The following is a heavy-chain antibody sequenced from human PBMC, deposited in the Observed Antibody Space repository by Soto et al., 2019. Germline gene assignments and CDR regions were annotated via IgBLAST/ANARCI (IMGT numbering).Heavy chain of an antibody. D-gene: IGHD4-17*01. J-gene: IGHJ5*02. CDR1: GGSISSSSW. Sequence: QVQLQESGPGLVRPSGTLSLTCAVSGGSISSSSWWSWVRQPPGKGLEWIGEIYHSGSTNYNPSLKSPVTISVDKSKNQFSLKLNSVTAADTAVYYCARKDYGDYRWFDPWGQGTLVTVSS. CDR2: IYHSGST. CDR3: ARKDYGDYRWFDP. V-gene: IGHV4-4*02.